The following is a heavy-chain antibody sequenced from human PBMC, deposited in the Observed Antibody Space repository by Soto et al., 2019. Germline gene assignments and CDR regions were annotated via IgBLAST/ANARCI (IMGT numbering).Heavy chain of an antibody. CDR2: IIPIFTTT. D-gene: IGHD6-13*01. J-gene: IGHJ3*02. V-gene: IGHV1-69*12. CDR1: GGTFSNHA. CDR3: AREVAADGTFREDVFDI. Sequence: QVHLVQSGAEVKKPGSSVKVSCKAPGGTFSNHAINWVRQAPGQGLEWMGRIIPIFTTTNYAQKFQGRVTITADESTITAYLELSSLRHDDTAVYYCAREVAADGTFREDVFDIWGQGTLVTLSS.